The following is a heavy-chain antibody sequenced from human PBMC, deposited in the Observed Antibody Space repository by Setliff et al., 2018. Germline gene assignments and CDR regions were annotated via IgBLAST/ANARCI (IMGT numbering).Heavy chain of an antibody. CDR3: ARGLSTDTDP. V-gene: IGHV1-69*13. CDR2: IIPMFDKA. J-gene: IGHJ5*02. Sequence: SVKVSCKASGGTFSIFVFSWVRQAPGQGLEWMGGIIPMFDKARYAQKFQGRVTITADESTTTVFMELSNLRSEDTAVYFCARGLSTDTDPWGQGTPVTVSS. D-gene: IGHD4-4*01. CDR1: GGTFSIFV.